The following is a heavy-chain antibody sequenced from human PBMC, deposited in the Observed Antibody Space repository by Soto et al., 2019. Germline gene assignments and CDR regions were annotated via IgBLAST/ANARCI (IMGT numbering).Heavy chain of an antibody. CDR1: GYTFTGYY. J-gene: IGHJ6*02. V-gene: IGHV1-2*02. D-gene: IGHD6-13*01. CDR2: INPNSGGT. CDR3: ARDESSSGYYYGMDV. Sequence: GASVKVSCKASGYTFTGYYMHWVRQAPGQGLEWMGWINPNSGGTNYAQKFQGRVTMTRDTSISTAYMELSRLRSDDTAVYYCARDESSSGYYYGMDVWGQGTTVTVSS.